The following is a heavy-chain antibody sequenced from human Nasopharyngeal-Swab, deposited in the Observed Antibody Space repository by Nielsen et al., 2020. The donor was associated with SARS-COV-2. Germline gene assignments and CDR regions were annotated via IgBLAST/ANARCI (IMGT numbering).Heavy chain of an antibody. CDR3: ARGQYCSSTSCYARGYYYYYGMDV. CDR1: GFTFSSYS. CDR2: ISSSSSYI. D-gene: IGHD2-2*01. Sequence: SRAASGFTFSSYSMNWVRQAPGKGLEGVSSISSSSSYIYYADSVKGRFTISREHAKNSLYLQMNSLRAEDTAVYYCARGQYCSSTSCYARGYYYYYGMDVWGQGTTVTVSS. J-gene: IGHJ6*02. V-gene: IGHV3-21*01.